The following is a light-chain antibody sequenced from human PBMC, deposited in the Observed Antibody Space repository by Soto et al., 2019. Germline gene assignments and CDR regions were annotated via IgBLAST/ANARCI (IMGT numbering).Light chain of an antibody. CDR2: DVS. V-gene: IGLV2-14*03. Sequence: QSALTQPASVSGSPGQSIIISSTGTSSDIGTYNYVSWYQQHPGQAPKLMIYDVSNRPSGVSDRFSGSKSGNTASLTISGLQAEDEADYYCYSCSRSSGTRYVFGTGTKVTVL. J-gene: IGLJ1*01. CDR3: YSCSRSSGTRYV. CDR1: SSDIGTYNY.